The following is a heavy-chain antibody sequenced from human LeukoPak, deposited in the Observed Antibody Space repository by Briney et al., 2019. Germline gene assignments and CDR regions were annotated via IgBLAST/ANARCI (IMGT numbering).Heavy chain of an antibody. CDR1: GGSISSYY. J-gene: IGHJ4*02. Sequence: PSETLSLTCTVSGGSISSYYWSWIRQPPGKGLEWIGYIYYSGSTNYNPSLKSRVTISVDTSKNQFSLKLSSVTAADTAVYYCARASSSWYVSYFDYWGQGTLVTVSS. CDR2: IYYSGST. D-gene: IGHD6-13*01. CDR3: ARASSSWYVSYFDY. V-gene: IGHV4-59*01.